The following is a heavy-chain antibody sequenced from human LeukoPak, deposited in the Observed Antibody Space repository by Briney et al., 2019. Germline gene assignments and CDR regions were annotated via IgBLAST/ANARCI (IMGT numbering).Heavy chain of an antibody. D-gene: IGHD3-3*01. CDR3: ARGGITIFGVTTPRTNWFDP. J-gene: IGHJ5*02. V-gene: IGHV1-69*13. CDR1: GGTFSSYA. Sequence: SVKVSCKASGGTFSSYAISWVRQAPGQGLEWMGGIIPIFGTANYAQKFQGRVTITADESTSTAYMELSSLRSEDTAVYYCARGGITIFGVTTPRTNWFDPWGQGTLVTVSS. CDR2: IIPIFGTA.